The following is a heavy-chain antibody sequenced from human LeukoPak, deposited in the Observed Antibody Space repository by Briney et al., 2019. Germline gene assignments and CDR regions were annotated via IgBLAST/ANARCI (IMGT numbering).Heavy chain of an antibody. D-gene: IGHD6-6*01. CDR3: ARRRSSSFSRLDP. Sequence: PSETLSLTCSFSGGSLSGYYWSWLRQPPGKGLEWIAYRESNGYTESYPSLMSRVKISLDTSKNQLSLKLSSVTAADTAVYYCARRRSSSFSRLDPWGQGTLVTVSS. CDR2: RESNGYT. J-gene: IGHJ5*02. V-gene: IGHV4-59*08. CDR1: GGSLSGYY.